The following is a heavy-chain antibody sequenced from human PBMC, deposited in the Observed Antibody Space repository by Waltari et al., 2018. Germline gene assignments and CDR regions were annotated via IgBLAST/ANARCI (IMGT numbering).Heavy chain of an antibody. J-gene: IGHJ4*02. CDR2: IRSKAYGGTT. V-gene: IGHV3-49*03. CDR3: TREGYCSSTSCYARPFFDY. CDR1: GFTFGDYA. D-gene: IGHD2-2*01. Sequence: EVQLVESGGGLVQPGRSLRLSCTASGFTFGDYAMSWFRQAPGKGLGWVGFIRSKAYGGTTEYAASVKGRFTISRDDSKSIAYLQMNSLKTEDTAVYYCTREGYCSSTSCYARPFFDYWGQGTLVTVSS.